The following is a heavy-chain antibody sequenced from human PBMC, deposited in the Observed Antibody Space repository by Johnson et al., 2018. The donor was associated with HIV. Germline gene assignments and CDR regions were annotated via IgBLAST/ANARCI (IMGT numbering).Heavy chain of an antibody. V-gene: IGHV3-30*18. CDR1: GFTFSSYN. Sequence: QVQLVESGGGVVQPGRSLRLSCAASGFTFSSYNMHWVRQAPGKGLEWVSVISYDGSNKYYADSVKGRFTISRDNSQSTVYLQMNSLRAEDTAVYYCANVYYNILTGYYYDAFDSWGQGTMVTVSS. D-gene: IGHD3-9*01. CDR3: ANVYYNILTGYYYDAFDS. CDR2: ISYDGSNK. J-gene: IGHJ3*02.